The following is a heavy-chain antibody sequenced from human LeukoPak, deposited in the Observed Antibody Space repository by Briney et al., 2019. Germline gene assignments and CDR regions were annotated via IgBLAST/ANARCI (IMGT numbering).Heavy chain of an antibody. Sequence: SETLSLTCTVSGGSISSSSYCWGWIRQPPGKGLDWIGSIYYSGSTNYNPSLKSRLTISVDTSKNQFSLKLSSVTAADTAVYYCARHATDTAMVFDYWGQGTLVTVSS. CDR1: GGSISSSSYC. V-gene: IGHV4-39*01. D-gene: IGHD5-18*01. CDR2: IYYSGST. CDR3: ARHATDTAMVFDY. J-gene: IGHJ4*02.